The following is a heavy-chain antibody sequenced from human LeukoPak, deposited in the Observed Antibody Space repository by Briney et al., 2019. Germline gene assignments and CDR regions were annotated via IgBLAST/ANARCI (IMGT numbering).Heavy chain of an antibody. CDR2: IYYSGST. V-gene: IGHV4-39*01. CDR1: GGSISSSSYY. D-gene: IGHD3-10*01. CDR3: AAYYYGSGSYYNVRWFDP. Sequence: SETLSLTCTVSGGSISSSSYYWGWIRQPPGKGLEWIGSIYYSGSTYYNPSLKSRVTISVDTSKNQFSLKLSSVTAADTAVYYCAAYYYGSGSYYNVRWFDPWGQGTLVTVSS. J-gene: IGHJ5*02.